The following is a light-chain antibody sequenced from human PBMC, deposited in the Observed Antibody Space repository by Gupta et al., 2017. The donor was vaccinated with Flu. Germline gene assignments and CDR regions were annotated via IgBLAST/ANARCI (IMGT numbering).Light chain of an antibody. J-gene: IGLJ2*01. CDR1: SSDIGAYNY. CDR2: EVN. V-gene: IGLV2-14*01. Sequence: QSALTPPASVSGSPGQSITISCTGTSSDIGAYNYVSWYQQHPGKAPKLIIFEVNNRPSRVSDRFSGSKSGKTASLTISGLQAEDEAHYYCSSYTGSSTLFGGGTKLTVL. CDR3: SSYTGSSTL.